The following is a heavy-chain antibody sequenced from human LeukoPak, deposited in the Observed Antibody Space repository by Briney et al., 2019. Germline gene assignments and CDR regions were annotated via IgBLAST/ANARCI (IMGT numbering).Heavy chain of an antibody. CDR3: ARGKNVLDF. CDR2: IYSGGST. D-gene: IGHD2/OR15-2a*01. V-gene: IGHV3-53*04. Sequence: GGSLRLSCAASGFSVTSNYMSWVRQAPGKGLEWVSVIYSGGSTYYSDSVKGRFTISRHNSENSLYLQMNSLRAEDTAVYFCARGKNVLDFWGQGTLVTVSS. CDR1: GFSVTSNY. J-gene: IGHJ4*02.